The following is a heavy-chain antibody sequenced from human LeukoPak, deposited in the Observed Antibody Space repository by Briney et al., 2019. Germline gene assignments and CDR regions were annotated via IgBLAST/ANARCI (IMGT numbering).Heavy chain of an antibody. CDR1: GGSISSSSYY. CDR2: IYYSGRI. Sequence: SETLPLTCTVSGGSISSSSYYWGWIRQPPGKGLEWIGSIYYSGRIYYNPSLKSRVTTPIDTSKNQFSLKLSSVTAADTAVYYCARQVAGSYGDYLEYWGQGTLVTVSS. V-gene: IGHV4-39*01. CDR3: ARQVAGSYGDYLEY. D-gene: IGHD6-19*01. J-gene: IGHJ4*02.